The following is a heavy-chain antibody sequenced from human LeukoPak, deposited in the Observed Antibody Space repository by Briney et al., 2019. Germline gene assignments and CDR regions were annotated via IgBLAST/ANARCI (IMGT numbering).Heavy chain of an antibody. D-gene: IGHD6-6*01. CDR2: IIPILGIA. CDR1: GGTFSSYA. Sequence: SVKVSCKASGGTFSSYAISWVRQAPGQGLEWMGRIIPILGIANYAQKFQGRVTITADKSTSTAYMELSRLRSDGTAVYYCAREEAARTFDYWGQGTLVTVSS. CDR3: AREEAARTFDY. V-gene: IGHV1-69*04. J-gene: IGHJ4*02.